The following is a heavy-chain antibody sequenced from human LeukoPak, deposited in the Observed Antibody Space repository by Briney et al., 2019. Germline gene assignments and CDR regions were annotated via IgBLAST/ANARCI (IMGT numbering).Heavy chain of an antibody. CDR1: GGSISSGGYS. V-gene: IGHV4-30-2*01. Sequence: PSQTLSLTCTVSGGSISSGGYSWSWIRQPPGEGLEWIGYIYHSGSTYYNPSLKSRVTISVDRSKNQFSLKLSSVTAADTAVYYCARGRDPVVTPNWFDPWGQGTLVTVSS. D-gene: IGHD4-23*01. J-gene: IGHJ5*02. CDR2: IYHSGST. CDR3: ARGRDPVVTPNWFDP.